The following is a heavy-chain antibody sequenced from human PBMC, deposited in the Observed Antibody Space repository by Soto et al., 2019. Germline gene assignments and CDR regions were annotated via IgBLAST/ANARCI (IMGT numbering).Heavy chain of an antibody. CDR3: ARGGPGGWFAP. J-gene: IGHJ5*02. V-gene: IGHV4-59*11. D-gene: IGHD3-10*01. CDR1: GASIYNHY. Sequence: SEALSLTCTVSGASIYNHYWSWVRQPPGKGLECIGYSYFSGTTNYNPSLKSRVTISVDTSKNQFSLKLTSVTAADTAVYYCARGGPGGWFAPWGQGTLVTVSS. CDR2: SYFSGTT.